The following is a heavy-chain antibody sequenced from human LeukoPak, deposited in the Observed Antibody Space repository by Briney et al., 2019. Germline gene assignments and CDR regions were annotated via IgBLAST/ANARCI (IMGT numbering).Heavy chain of an antibody. V-gene: IGHV4-38-2*02. J-gene: IGHJ6*04. D-gene: IGHD3-10*01. Sequence: SETLSLTCAVSGYSISSGYYWGWIRQPPGKGLEWIGSIYHSGSTYYNPSLKSRVTISVDTSKNQFSLKLSSVTAADTAVYYCARDMTEITMVRGVYYYYGMDVWGKGTTVTVSS. CDR2: IYHSGST. CDR3: ARDMTEITMVRGVYYYYGMDV. CDR1: GYSISSGYY.